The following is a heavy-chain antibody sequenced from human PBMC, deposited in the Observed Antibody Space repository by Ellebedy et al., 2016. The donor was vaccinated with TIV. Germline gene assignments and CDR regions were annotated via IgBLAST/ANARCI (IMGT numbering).Heavy chain of an antibody. V-gene: IGHV3-53*01. CDR2: IYSGGDT. J-gene: IGHJ2*01. D-gene: IGHD6-13*01. Sequence: GESLKISCAASGFTVSSNYMSWVRQAPGKGLEWVSVIYSGGDTYYADSVKGRFTISRDNSNNPLYLQMNSLRAEDTAVYYCASKRFGYSSTWYRGWYFDLWGRGTLVTVSS. CDR3: ASKRFGYSSTWYRGWYFDL. CDR1: GFTVSSNY.